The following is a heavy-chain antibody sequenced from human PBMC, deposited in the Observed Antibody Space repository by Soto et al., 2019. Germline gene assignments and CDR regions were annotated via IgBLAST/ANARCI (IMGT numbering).Heavy chain of an antibody. J-gene: IGHJ5*02. Sequence: ASVNVSCKASGYTFTSYGISWVRQATEQGLEWMGWMNPNSGNTGYALKFQGRVSMTRNTSIYTVYLELSSLASDDTAVYYCVRMASSGTLNWFDPWGQGTLVTVSS. V-gene: IGHV1-8*02. CDR3: VRMASSGTLNWFDP. CDR2: MNPNSGNT. CDR1: GYTFTSYG. D-gene: IGHD1-1*01.